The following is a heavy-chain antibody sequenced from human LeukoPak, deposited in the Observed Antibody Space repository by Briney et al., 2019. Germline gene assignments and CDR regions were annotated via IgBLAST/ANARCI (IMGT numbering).Heavy chain of an antibody. J-gene: IGHJ4*02. CDR2: IYYSGST. Sequence: PSETLSLTCTVSGGSISSGNYYWSWIRQHPGKGLEWIGYIYYSGSTYYNPSLKSRVTISVDTSKNQFSLKLSSVTAADTAVYYCAKAGRGSSWYFHDYWGQGTLVTVSS. CDR1: GGSISSGNYY. D-gene: IGHD6-13*01. V-gene: IGHV4-31*03. CDR3: AKAGRGSSWYFHDY.